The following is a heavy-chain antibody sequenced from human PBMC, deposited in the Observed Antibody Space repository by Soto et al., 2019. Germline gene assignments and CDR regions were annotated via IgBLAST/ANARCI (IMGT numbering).Heavy chain of an antibody. D-gene: IGHD2-2*01. V-gene: IGHV3-21*01. Sequence: GGSLRLSCEGSGFTFRSHSMNWVRQAPGRGLEWVASISTSSSFIYYGDSVRGRFIISRDNAKNSLDLQMDSLRVEDTAVYYCARENKDVNKSTSISSGFHGMDVWGQGITVTVS. J-gene: IGHJ6*02. CDR2: ISTSSSFI. CDR1: GFTFRSHS. CDR3: ARENKDVNKSTSISSGFHGMDV.